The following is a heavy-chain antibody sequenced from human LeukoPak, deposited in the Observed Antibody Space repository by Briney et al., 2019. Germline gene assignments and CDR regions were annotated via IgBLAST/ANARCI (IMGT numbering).Heavy chain of an antibody. CDR3: ARMTSVNAFDY. Sequence: GGSLRLSCSASEFTVSSNSMSWVRQAQGKGLEWVSVIYTGGSTYYADSVKGRFTISRDNSKNTLYLQMNSLRGEDTAVYYCARMTSVNAFDYSGQGTLVTVSS. J-gene: IGHJ4*02. CDR1: EFTVSSNS. CDR2: IYTGGST. V-gene: IGHV3-66*02.